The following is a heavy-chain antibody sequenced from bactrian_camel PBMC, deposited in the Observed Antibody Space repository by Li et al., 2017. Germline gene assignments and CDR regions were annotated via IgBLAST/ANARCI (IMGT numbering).Heavy chain of an antibody. V-gene: IGHV3S7*01. D-gene: IGHD3*01. CDR2: IYADGSRT. CDR1: GFTFSRYA. Sequence: HVQLVESGGGSVQPGGSLRLSCTASGFTFSRYAMSWVRQAPGKGLEWLASIYADGSRTDYRTSVKGRFTISRDNAKDTLYLQMNSLKIEDTAVYYCALGSSRQATMTARGKGTQVTVS. J-gene: IGHJ4*01.